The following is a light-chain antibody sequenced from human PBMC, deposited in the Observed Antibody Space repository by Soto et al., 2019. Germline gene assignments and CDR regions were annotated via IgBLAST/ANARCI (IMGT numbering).Light chain of an antibody. Sequence: LTHSPGALSLSKGEGATLSCRASQTIRYNYLAWYQQRPGQAPRLLIYEASSRATGVPDRFSGSGSGTELTLTISSLQSEDFAVYYCQLYNGWPQTFGQGTKV. CDR1: QTIRYNY. V-gene: IGKV3-20*01. CDR3: QLYNGWPQT. J-gene: IGKJ1*01. CDR2: EAS.